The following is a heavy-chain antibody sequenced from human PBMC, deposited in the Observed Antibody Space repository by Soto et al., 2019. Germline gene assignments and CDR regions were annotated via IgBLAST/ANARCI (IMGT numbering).Heavy chain of an antibody. CDR2: ITWNSRVL. V-gene: IGHV3-9*01. CDR3: ENGSYDFWSPYYFDS. J-gene: IGHJ4*02. CDR1: GFTFSDFA. Sequence: PGGSLRLSCAASGFTFSDFAMHWVRQAPGKGLEWVSGITWNSRVLAYADSVKGRFTISRDNARNSLYLQMDSLRDEDTALYYCENGSYDFWSPYYFDSWGQGTLVTVSS. D-gene: IGHD3-3*01.